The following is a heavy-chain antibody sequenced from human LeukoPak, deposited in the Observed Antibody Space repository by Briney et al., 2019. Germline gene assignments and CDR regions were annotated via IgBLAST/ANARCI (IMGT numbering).Heavy chain of an antibody. D-gene: IGHD6-19*01. CDR3: ARASGWHERGPDYYYYYMDV. V-gene: IGHV3-21*01. CDR1: GFTFSSYS. J-gene: IGHJ6*03. Sequence: PGGSLRLSCAASGFTFSSYSMNWVRQAPGKGLEWVASISSSSTYIYYADSVKGRFTISRDNAKNSLYLQMNSLRAEDTAGYYCARASGWHERGPDYYYYYMDVWGKGTTVTVSS. CDR2: ISSSSTYI.